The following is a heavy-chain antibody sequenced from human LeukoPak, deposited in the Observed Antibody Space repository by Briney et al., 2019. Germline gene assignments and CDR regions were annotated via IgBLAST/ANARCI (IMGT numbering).Heavy chain of an antibody. V-gene: IGHV1-8*01. D-gene: IGHD3-10*01. CDR2: MNPNSGNT. CDR1: GYTFTSYD. J-gene: IGHJ6*02. Sequence: ASVKVSCKASGYTFTSYDINWVRQVTGQGLEWMGWMNPNSGNTGYAQKFQGRVTMTRNTSISTAYMELSSLRSEDTAVYYCALTGGGPSRYYYYGMDVWGQGTTVTVSS. CDR3: ALTGGGPSRYYYYGMDV.